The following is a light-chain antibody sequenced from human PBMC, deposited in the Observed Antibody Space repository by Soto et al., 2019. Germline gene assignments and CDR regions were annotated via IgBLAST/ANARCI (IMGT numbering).Light chain of an antibody. Sequence: EIVLTQSPGTLSLSPGERATLSCRASQSVSSYLAWYQQKHREAPRRLIYVISNRATGIPPRFSGSGSGTDFTLTIGNLEPEDFAVYYCQQRGTFGGGTKVDIK. J-gene: IGKJ4*01. CDR1: QSVSSY. CDR2: VIS. CDR3: QQRGT. V-gene: IGKV3-11*01.